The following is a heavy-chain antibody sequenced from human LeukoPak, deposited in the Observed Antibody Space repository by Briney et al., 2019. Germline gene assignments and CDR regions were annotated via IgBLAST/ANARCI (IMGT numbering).Heavy chain of an antibody. V-gene: IGHV1-2*02. CDR2: INPNSGGT. D-gene: IGHD3-3*01. CDR3: ARGGRDYDFWSGYYNVVYYYGMDV. CDR1: GYTFTGYY. Sequence: ASVKVSCKASGYTFTGYYMHWVRQAPGQGLEWMGWINPNSGGTNYAQKFQGRVTMTRDTSISTAYMELSRLRSDDTAVYYCARGGRDYDFWSGYYNVVYYYGMDVWGQGTTVTVSS. J-gene: IGHJ6*02.